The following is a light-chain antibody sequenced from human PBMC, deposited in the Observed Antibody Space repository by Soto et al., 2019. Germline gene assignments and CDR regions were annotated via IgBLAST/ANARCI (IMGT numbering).Light chain of an antibody. V-gene: IGKV1-27*01. J-gene: IGKJ4*01. CDR1: QGIAPY. CDR2: ATS. CDR3: QKYNSAPLT. Sequence: DVQMTQSPSSLSAFVGDRVTITCRARQGIAPYLAWFQQKPGKVPKLLIYATSTLQSGVPSRFSGSGSGTDFTLTINSLQPEDVGTYYCQKYNSAPLTFGGGTKGEIK.